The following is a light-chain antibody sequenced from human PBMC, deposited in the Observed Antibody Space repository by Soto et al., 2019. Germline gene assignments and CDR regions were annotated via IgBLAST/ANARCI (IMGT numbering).Light chain of an antibody. CDR3: QQYGSSPRT. J-gene: IGKJ2*01. CDR2: GAS. Sequence: EIVLTQSPGTLSLSPGERATLSCRASQRISSNYLAWYQQKRGQAPGLLICGASSRATGIPDRFSGSGSGTDFTLTITRVEPEDLAVYYCQQYGSSPRTFGQGTKLEIK. CDR1: QRISSNY. V-gene: IGKV3-20*01.